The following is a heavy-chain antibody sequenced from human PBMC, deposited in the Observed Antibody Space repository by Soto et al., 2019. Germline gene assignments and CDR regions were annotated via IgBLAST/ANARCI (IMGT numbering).Heavy chain of an antibody. CDR3: ARGRASGSYYLLDY. D-gene: IGHD3-10*01. CDR1: GNTFTSYD. CDR2: INPNSGNI. J-gene: IGHJ4*02. V-gene: IGHV1-8*01. Sequence: GASVKVSFKASGNTFTSYDINWLRQATGHGLEWMGWINPNSGNIGYAQKFQGRVTMTRDTAIRTAYMEVSRLRSDDTAVYYCARGRASGSYYLLDYWGQGTLVTAPQ.